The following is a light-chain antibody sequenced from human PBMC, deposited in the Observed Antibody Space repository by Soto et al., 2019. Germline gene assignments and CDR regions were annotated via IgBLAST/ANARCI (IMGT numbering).Light chain of an antibody. Sequence: EIVMTQSPAALSVSPGERATLSCRASQSLNSNLVWYQQKPGQAPRLLIYGASTRATGIPARFSGSGSGTEFTLTISSLESEDFAVYYWQQYSNWPRTFGQGTKVEIK. CDR3: QQYSNWPRT. V-gene: IGKV3-15*01. CDR1: QSLNSN. J-gene: IGKJ1*01. CDR2: GAS.